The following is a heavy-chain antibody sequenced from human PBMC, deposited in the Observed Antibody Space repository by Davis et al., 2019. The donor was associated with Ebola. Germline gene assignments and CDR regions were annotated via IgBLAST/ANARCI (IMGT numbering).Heavy chain of an antibody. V-gene: IGHV3-66*03. Sequence: PGGSLRLSCAASGFTFSSYWMSWVRQAPGKGLEWVSVIYSTGTTKYVDSVKGRFTITRDKSKNTLFLQMNSLKIEDTAIYYCARDREDSNSVGAFDIWGQGTMVTVSS. CDR3: ARDREDSNSVGAFDI. J-gene: IGHJ3*02. CDR2: IYSTGTT. CDR1: GFTFSSYW. D-gene: IGHD4-23*01.